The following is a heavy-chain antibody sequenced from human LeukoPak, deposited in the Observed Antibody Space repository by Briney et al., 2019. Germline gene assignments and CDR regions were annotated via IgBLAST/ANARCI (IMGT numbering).Heavy chain of an antibody. D-gene: IGHD6-19*01. Sequence: GGSLRLSCAAAGFTVSSYSMKWVRQAPRKGLEWVSSISSSSSYIYYAGSVKGRFTISRDNAKNSLYLQMNSLRAEDTAVYYCARELAVAASDYWGQGTLVTVSS. CDR1: GFTVSSYS. J-gene: IGHJ4*02. CDR3: ARELAVAASDY. CDR2: ISSSSSYI. V-gene: IGHV3-21*01.